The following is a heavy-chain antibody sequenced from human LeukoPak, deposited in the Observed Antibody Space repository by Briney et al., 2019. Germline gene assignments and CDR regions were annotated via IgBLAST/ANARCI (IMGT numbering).Heavy chain of an antibody. D-gene: IGHD6-13*01. CDR2: IYYSGST. J-gene: IGHJ4*02. CDR3: ARAYSSSWYPYYFDY. V-gene: IGHV4-59*01. Sequence: SETLSLTCTVSGGSISSYYWSGIRQPPGRGLEWIGYIYYSGSTNYNPSLKSRVTISVDTSKNQFSLKLSSVTAADTAVYYCARAYSSSWYPYYFDYWGQGTLVTVSS. CDR1: GGSISSYY.